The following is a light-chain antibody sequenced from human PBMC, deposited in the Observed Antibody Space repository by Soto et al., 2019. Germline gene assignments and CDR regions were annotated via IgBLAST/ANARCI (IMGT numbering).Light chain of an antibody. V-gene: IGKV3-20*01. Sequence: EIVLTQSPGTLSLSPGERATLSCRASQSVSGTYVAWYQQTPGQAPRLLIYGASSRATGTPDRFSGSGSGTDFTLTISRLDPEDFAVYYCQLYGSSLVTFGQGTKVDIK. CDR2: GAS. J-gene: IGKJ2*01. CDR3: QLYGSSLVT. CDR1: QSVSGTY.